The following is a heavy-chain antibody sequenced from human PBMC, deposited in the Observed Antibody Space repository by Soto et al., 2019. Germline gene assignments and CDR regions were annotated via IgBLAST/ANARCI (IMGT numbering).Heavy chain of an antibody. CDR3: AKGSYRPHDY. Sequence: GRSLRLCCTASGVTFYISAVPWFRQAPGKGLEWVARTNSDGSDTTYADSVKGRFTISRDNSKNTLYLQMNSLRAEDTAVYYCAKGSYRPHDYWGQGTLVTVSS. CDR1: GVTFYISA. V-gene: IGHV3-74*01. J-gene: IGHJ4*02. D-gene: IGHD1-26*01. CDR2: TNSDGSDT.